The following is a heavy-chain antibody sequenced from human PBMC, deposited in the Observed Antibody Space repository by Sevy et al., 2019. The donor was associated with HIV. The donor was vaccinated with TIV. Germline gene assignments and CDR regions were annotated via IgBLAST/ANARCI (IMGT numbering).Heavy chain of an antibody. CDR3: TADILTGYFDY. V-gene: IGHV3-15*01. Sequence: GGSLRLSCAASGFTFSNAWMSWVRQAPGKGLEWVGRIKSKTDGGTTDYAAPVKGRVTISRDDSKNTLYLQMNSLKTEDTTVYYCTADILTGYFDYWGQGTLVTVSS. CDR2: IKSKTDGGTT. J-gene: IGHJ4*02. D-gene: IGHD3-9*01. CDR1: GFTFSNAW.